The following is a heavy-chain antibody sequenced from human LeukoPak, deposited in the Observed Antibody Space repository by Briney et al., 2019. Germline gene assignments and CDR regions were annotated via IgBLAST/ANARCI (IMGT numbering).Heavy chain of an antibody. D-gene: IGHD2-21*01. Sequence: SVKASCKASGGTFSSYAISWVRQAPGQGLEWVGGIHPIFGTTDYTANYAQKFQGRVTITTDESTTTAYMDLSSLTSDDTAVYYCARSILFKPPANYYMDVWGKGTTVTVSS. J-gene: IGHJ6*03. CDR3: ARSILFKPPANYYMDV. CDR2: IHPIFGTTDYTA. V-gene: IGHV1-69*05. CDR1: GGTFSSYA.